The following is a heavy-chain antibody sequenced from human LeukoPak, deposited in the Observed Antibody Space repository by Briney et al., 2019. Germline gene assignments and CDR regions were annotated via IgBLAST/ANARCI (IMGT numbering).Heavy chain of an antibody. Sequence: ASVKVSCKASGYTFTSYAMHWVRQAPGQRLEWMGGINAGNGNTKYSQKFQGRVTITRDTSASTAYMELSSLRSEDTAVYYCARGSTRSSGWYFYFDYWGQGTLVTVSS. J-gene: IGHJ4*02. CDR3: ARGSTRSSGWYFYFDY. CDR2: INAGNGNT. D-gene: IGHD6-19*01. V-gene: IGHV1-3*01. CDR1: GYTFTSYA.